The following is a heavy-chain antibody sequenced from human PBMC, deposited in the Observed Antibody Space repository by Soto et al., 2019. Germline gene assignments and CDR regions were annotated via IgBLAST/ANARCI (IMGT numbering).Heavy chain of an antibody. V-gene: IGHV3-30-3*01. CDR1: GFTFSSYA. J-gene: IGHJ4*02. CDR3: ARPVEGVVVAATSVYIDY. Sequence: GGSLRLSCAASGFTFSSYAMHWVRQAPGKGLEWVAVISYDGSNKYYADSVKGRFTISRDNSKNTLYLQMNSLRAEDTAVYYCARPVEGVVVAATSVYIDYWGQGTLVTVSS. CDR2: ISYDGSNK. D-gene: IGHD2-15*01.